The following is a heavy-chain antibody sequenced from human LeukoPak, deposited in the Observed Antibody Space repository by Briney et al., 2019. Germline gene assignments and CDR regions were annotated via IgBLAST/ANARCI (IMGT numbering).Heavy chain of an antibody. CDR1: GYTFTSYG. CDR3: ARGSIVHAFDI. J-gene: IGHJ3*02. Sequence: ASVKVSCKASGYTFTSYGINWVRQAPGQGLEWMGWIRAYNGNTDYAQKLQDRVTVTTDTSTSTAYMGLRSLRSDDTAVYYCARGSIVHAFDIWGQGTMVTVSS. D-gene: IGHD2-15*01. CDR2: IRAYNGNT. V-gene: IGHV1-18*01.